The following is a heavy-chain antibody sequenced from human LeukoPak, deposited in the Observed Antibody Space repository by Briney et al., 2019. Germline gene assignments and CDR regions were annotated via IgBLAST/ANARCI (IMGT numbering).Heavy chain of an antibody. J-gene: IGHJ4*02. CDR2: ISYDGSNK. D-gene: IGHD1-26*01. CDR3: AKDLELSGDY. CDR1: GFTFSSYG. V-gene: IGHV3-30*18. Sequence: GRSLRLSCAASGFTFSSYGMHWVRQAPGKGLEWVAVISYDGSNKYYADSVKGRFTISRDNSKNTLYLQMNSLRAEDTAVYHCAKDLELSGDYWGQGTLVTVSS.